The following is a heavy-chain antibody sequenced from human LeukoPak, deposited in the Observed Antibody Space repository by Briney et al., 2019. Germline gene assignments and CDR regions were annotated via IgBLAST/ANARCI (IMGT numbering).Heavy chain of an antibody. CDR1: GFTFSTYG. J-gene: IGHJ4*02. Sequence: GGSLRLSCAASGFTFSTYGMHWVGQAPGKGLDWVAFIRYDGIEGYYADSVKDRFTVSRDNSKNTLYLQMNILRAEDTAVYYCAKVGYGWYEVDYWGQGTLVTVSS. CDR3: AKVGYGWYEVDY. D-gene: IGHD6-19*01. V-gene: IGHV3-30*02. CDR2: IRYDGIEG.